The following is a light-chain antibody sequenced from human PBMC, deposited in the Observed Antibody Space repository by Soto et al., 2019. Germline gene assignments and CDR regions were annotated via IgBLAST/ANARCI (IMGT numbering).Light chain of an antibody. J-gene: IGLJ1*01. CDR1: SSDVGSYNL. Sequence: QSVLTRAASVSGSPGQSITISCTGTSSDVGSYNLVSWYQQHPGKAPKLMIYEGSKRPSGVSNRFSGSKSGNTASLTISGLQAEDEADYYCCSYAGSSTYVFGTGTKVTVL. V-gene: IGLV2-23*01. CDR3: CSYAGSSTYV. CDR2: EGS.